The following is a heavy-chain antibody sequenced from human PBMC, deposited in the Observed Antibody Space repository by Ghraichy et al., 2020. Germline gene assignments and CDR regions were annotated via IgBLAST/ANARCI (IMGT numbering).Heavy chain of an antibody. J-gene: IGHJ6*02. CDR3: AKVPDIVGVYYYYGMDV. CDR1: GFTFSSYA. D-gene: IGHD2-15*01. Sequence: GGSLRLSCAASGFTFSSYAMSWVRQAPGKGLEWVSAISGSGGSTYYADSVKGRFTISRDNSKNTLYLQMNSLRAEDTAVYYCAKVPDIVGVYYYYGMDVWGQGTTVTVSS. V-gene: IGHV3-23*01. CDR2: ISGSGGST.